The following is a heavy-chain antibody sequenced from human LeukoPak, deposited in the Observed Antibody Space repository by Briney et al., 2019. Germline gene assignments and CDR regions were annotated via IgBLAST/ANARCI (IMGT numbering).Heavy chain of an antibody. CDR2: MYTSGST. D-gene: IGHD6-6*01. V-gene: IGHV4-61*02. Sequence: SQTLSLTCTVSGGSISSGDYYWSWIRQPPGKGLEWIGRMYTSGSTNYNPSLKGRVTMSVDTSKNQFSLKLSSVTAADTAVYYCAREGQLVALNYYYYYTMDVWGQGTTVTVSS. CDR1: GGSISSGDYY. J-gene: IGHJ6*02. CDR3: AREGQLVALNYYYYYTMDV.